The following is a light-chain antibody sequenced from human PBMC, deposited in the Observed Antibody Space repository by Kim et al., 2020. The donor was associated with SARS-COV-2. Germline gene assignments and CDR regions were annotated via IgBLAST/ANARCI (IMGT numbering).Light chain of an antibody. CDR1: QSISNW. V-gene: IGKV1-5*03. CDR3: QQYNSYSWA. CDR2: KSP. Sequence: DIQMTQSPSTLSASVGDRVTITCRASQSISNWLAWYQQKPGKAPRLLIYKSPSLENGVPSRFSGSGSGTEFTLTISSLQPDDCATYYCQQYNSYSWAFGQGTKVEIK. J-gene: IGKJ1*01.